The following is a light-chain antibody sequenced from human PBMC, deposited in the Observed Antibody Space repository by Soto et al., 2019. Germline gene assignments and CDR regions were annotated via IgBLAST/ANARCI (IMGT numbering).Light chain of an antibody. Sequence: DIQMTQSPSAMSASVGDRVTITCRASQDINNYLVWFQQKPGTVPKRLIYAASSLQSGVPSRFSGSRSGTEFTLTISSLQPEDFATYYRLQHNSYPLTFGGGTKVDI. CDR1: QDINNY. CDR3: LQHNSYPLT. V-gene: IGKV1-17*03. J-gene: IGKJ4*01. CDR2: AAS.